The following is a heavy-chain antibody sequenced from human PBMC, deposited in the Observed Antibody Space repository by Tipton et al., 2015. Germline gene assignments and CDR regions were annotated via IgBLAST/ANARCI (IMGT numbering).Heavy chain of an antibody. D-gene: IGHD1-1*01. J-gene: IGHJ4*02. CDR3: ARVVDWNQPLFDY. Sequence: SLRLSCAASGLTFSSFWMSWVRQAPGKELEWVSFIWYDGSNKYYADSVKGRFTISRDNYKNTLYLQMNSLRAEDTAVYYCARVVDWNQPLFDYWGQGTLVTVSS. CDR2: IWYDGSNK. CDR1: GLTFSSFW. V-gene: IGHV3-33*08.